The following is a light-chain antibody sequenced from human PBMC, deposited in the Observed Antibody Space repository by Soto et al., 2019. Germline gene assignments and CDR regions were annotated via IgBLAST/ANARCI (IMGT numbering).Light chain of an antibody. CDR1: QGVSSSN. CDR2: GAS. J-gene: IGKJ2*01. V-gene: IGKV3-20*01. CDR3: QQYGSSPMYT. Sequence: EIVLTQSPGTLSLSPGERATLSCRASQGVSSSNLAWYQQKPGQAPRLLIHGASSRATGIPDRFSGSGSGTDFTLTISRLEPEDFAVYYCQQYGSSPMYTFGQGTKLEIK.